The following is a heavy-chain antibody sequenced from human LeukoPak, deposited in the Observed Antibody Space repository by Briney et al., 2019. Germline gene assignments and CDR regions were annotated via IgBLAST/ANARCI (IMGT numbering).Heavy chain of an antibody. D-gene: IGHD6-13*01. CDR2: INPKSGGT. Sequence: ASVKVSCKASGYTFTGYYMHWVRQAPGQGLEWMGWINPKSGGTNYAQKFQGRVTMTRDTSISTAYMELSRLRSDDTAVYYCAREGIAAAGYYYYGMDVWGQGTTVTVSS. V-gene: IGHV1-2*02. J-gene: IGHJ6*02. CDR1: GYTFTGYY. CDR3: AREGIAAAGYYYYGMDV.